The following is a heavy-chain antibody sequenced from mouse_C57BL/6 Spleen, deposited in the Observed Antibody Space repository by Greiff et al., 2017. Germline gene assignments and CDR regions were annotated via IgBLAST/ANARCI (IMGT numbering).Heavy chain of an antibody. CDR3: ARGGTVVATKTAWFAY. Sequence: QVQLQQPGTELVKPGASVKLSCKASGYTFTSYWMHWVKQRPGQGLEWIGNINPSNGGTNYNEKFKSKATLTVDKSSSTAYMQLSSLTSEDSAVYYCARGGTVVATKTAWFAYWGQGTLVTVSA. V-gene: IGHV1-53*01. D-gene: IGHD1-1*01. CDR2: INPSNGGT. J-gene: IGHJ3*01. CDR1: GYTFTSYW.